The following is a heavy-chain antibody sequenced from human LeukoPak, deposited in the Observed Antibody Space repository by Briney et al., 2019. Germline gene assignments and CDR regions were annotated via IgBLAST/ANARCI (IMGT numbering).Heavy chain of an antibody. CDR3: ARVYYGSGSLYYFDY. J-gene: IGHJ4*02. V-gene: IGHV4-30-4*08. D-gene: IGHD3-10*01. CDR1: GGSISSSDYY. CDR2: IHYTGST. Sequence: SETLSLTXTVSGGSISSSDYYWSWLRQPPGKGLEWIVYIHYTGSTYYTPSLNSRVTISVDTSKNQFSLKLSSVTAADTAVYYCARVYYGSGSLYYFDYWGQGTLVTVSS.